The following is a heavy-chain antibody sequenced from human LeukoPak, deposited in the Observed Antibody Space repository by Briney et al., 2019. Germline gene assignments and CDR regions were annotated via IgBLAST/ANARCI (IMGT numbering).Heavy chain of an antibody. Sequence: SETLSLTCTVSGGSISSDSYYWAWIRQPPGKGLEWIASIYYSGSTYYNPSLKSRVTISVDTSRNQFSLRLSSVTAADTAVYYCASLAVAGLSEGYWGQGTLVIVSS. CDR1: GGSISSDSYY. D-gene: IGHD6-19*01. CDR2: IYYSGST. CDR3: ASLAVAGLSEGY. V-gene: IGHV4-39*01. J-gene: IGHJ4*02.